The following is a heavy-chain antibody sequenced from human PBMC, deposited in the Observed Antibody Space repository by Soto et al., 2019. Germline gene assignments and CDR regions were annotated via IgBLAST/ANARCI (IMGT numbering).Heavy chain of an antibody. CDR2: INTDGRNT. Sequence: GGPLRLGCGASGLTFNSYWMHWVRHAPGKVLVWVSHINTDGRNTNYADSVKGRFTSSRDHANSTLFLQMNSLRDEGPADYYCSRECCSGQNCDTYYFGPWGQQIPVTLSS. V-gene: IGHV3-74*01. CDR3: SRECCSGQNCDTYYFGP. J-gene: IGHJ5*02. CDR1: GLTFNSYW. D-gene: IGHD3-22*01.